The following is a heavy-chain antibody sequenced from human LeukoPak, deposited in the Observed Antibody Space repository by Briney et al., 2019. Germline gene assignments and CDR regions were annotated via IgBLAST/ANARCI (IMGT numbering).Heavy chain of an antibody. D-gene: IGHD3-16*01. Sequence: GGSLRLSCAASGFTLSSYEMNWVRQAPGKGLEWVSYISSSGSFIYYADSVKGRFTVSRDNAKNSLYLQMNTLRAEDTAVYYCARDRGYYYYGMDVWGQGTTVTVSS. CDR3: ARDRGYYYYGMDV. J-gene: IGHJ6*02. V-gene: IGHV3-48*03. CDR2: ISSSGSFI. CDR1: GFTLSSYE.